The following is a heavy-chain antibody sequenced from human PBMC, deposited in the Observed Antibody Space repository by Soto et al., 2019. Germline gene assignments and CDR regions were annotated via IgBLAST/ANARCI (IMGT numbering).Heavy chain of an antibody. CDR1: GFTFSSYS. V-gene: IGHV3-21*01. Sequence: GGSLRLSCAASGFTFSSYSMNWVRQAPGKGLEWVSSISSSSSYIYYADSVKGRFTISRDNAKNSLYLQMNSLRAEDTAVYYCARDHGYDYGSGSAYWGQGTLVTVSS. CDR3: ARDHGYDYGSGSAY. D-gene: IGHD3-10*01. J-gene: IGHJ4*02. CDR2: ISSSSSYI.